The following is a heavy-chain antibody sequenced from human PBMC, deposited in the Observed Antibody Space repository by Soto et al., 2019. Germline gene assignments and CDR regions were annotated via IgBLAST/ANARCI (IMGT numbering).Heavy chain of an antibody. J-gene: IGHJ4*02. CDR3: ARHGGSCYSCVDY. D-gene: IGHD2-15*01. CDR2: IYYSGST. CDR1: GGSISSSSYY. Sequence: PSETLSLTCTVSGGSISSSSYYWGWIRQPPGKGLEWIGSIYYSGSTYYNPSLKSRVTISVDTSKNQFSLKLSSVTAADTAVYYCARHGGSCYSCVDYWGQGTLVTVS. V-gene: IGHV4-39*01.